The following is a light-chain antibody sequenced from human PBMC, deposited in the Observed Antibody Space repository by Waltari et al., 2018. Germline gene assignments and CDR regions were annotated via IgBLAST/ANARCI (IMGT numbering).Light chain of an antibody. CDR1: QDVRHN. CDR3: QQYDRYSAWT. Sequence: EIQMTQSPSSLSASVGDRVTITCQASQDVRHNVHWYHQKPGKAPKLLIFDASNLETGVPSRFSGSASGTDFTFTITSLQPDDFATYYCQQYDRYSAWTFGQGTKVEIK. V-gene: IGKV1-33*01. J-gene: IGKJ1*01. CDR2: DAS.